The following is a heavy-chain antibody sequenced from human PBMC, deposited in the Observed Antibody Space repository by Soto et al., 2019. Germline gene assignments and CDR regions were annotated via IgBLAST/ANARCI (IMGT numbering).Heavy chain of an antibody. D-gene: IGHD2-15*01. CDR2: ISSSGTGI. CDR1: GFTFSDYY. CDR3: ARAYSDAFDI. Sequence: GWSLRLSCAASGFTFSDYYMTWIRQAPGKGLEWVSYISSSGTGIYYPDSVKGRFTISRDNAKNSLYLQMSSLRAEDTAVYYCARAYSDAFDIWGQGTMVTVSS. J-gene: IGHJ3*02. V-gene: IGHV3-11*01.